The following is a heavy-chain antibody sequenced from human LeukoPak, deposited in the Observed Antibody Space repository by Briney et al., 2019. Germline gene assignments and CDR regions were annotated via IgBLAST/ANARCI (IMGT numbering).Heavy chain of an antibody. CDR2: IYYST. J-gene: IGHJ4*02. Sequence: SETLSLTCTVSGGSISNYYWNWIRQPPGKGLEWIGYIYYSTSYNPSLKSRVTMSVDTSKNQFSLKLSSVTAADTAVYYCAREVDGLEWAFDYWGQGTLVTVSS. CDR3: AREVDGLEWAFDY. D-gene: IGHD3-3*01. CDR1: GGSISNYY. V-gene: IGHV4-59*12.